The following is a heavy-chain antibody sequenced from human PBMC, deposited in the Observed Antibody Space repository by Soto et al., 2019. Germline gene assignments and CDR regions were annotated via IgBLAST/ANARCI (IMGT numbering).Heavy chain of an antibody. CDR1: GYTLMETS. CDR3: ALARFSGGYYGADYFDY. V-gene: IGHV1-24*01. J-gene: IGHJ4*02. Sequence: ASVKVSCKLSGYTLMETSVHWVRQAPGRGLEWMGGFDPEEDETIYAQKLQGRLTVTEDTSTDTAYLEMSSLTSEDTAIYYCALARFSGGYYGADYFDYWGRGTLVTVS. CDR2: FDPEEDET. D-gene: IGHD1-26*01.